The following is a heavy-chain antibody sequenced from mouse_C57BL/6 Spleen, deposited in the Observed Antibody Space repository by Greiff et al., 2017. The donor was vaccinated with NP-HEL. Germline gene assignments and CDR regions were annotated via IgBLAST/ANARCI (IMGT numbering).Heavy chain of an antibody. D-gene: IGHD2-4*01. Sequence: LQQSGAELVRPGASVKMSCKASGYTFTSYNMHWVKQTPRQGLEWIGAIYPGNGDTSYNQKFKGKATLTVDKSSSTAYMQLSSLTSEDSAVYFCARSYYDYDEGDYFDYWGQGTTLTVSS. CDR3: ARSYYDYDEGDYFDY. CDR1: GYTFTSYN. CDR2: IYPGNGDT. V-gene: IGHV1-12*01. J-gene: IGHJ2*01.